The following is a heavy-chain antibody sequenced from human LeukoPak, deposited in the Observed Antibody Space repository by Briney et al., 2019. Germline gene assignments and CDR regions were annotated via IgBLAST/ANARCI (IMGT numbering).Heavy chain of an antibody. J-gene: IGHJ4*02. V-gene: IGHV3-74*01. Sequence: GGSLRLSCVASGFTFSSNWMHWVRQTPGKGLEWVSRINSDGSSISYADSVKGRFTISRDNAKNSLYLQMNSLRAEDTAVYYCARDEYYDYVWGSYRDFDYWGQGTLVTVSS. CDR1: GFTFSSNW. CDR2: INSDGSSI. CDR3: ARDEYYDYVWGSYRDFDY. D-gene: IGHD3-16*02.